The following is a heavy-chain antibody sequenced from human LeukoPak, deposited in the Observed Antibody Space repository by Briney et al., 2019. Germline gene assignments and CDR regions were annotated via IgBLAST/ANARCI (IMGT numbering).Heavy chain of an antibody. CDR2: IYHTGNN. V-gene: IGHV4-59*08. CDR1: GGSVSSDY. CDR3: ARHPFSSPFDY. Sequence: SETLSLTCTVSGGSVSSDYWSWIRQPPGKGLEWIGYIYHTGNNDYNPSLKSRATISLDASKNQFSLKLTSVTAADTAVYFCARHPFSSPFDYWGQGTLVTVSS. J-gene: IGHJ4*02. D-gene: IGHD2/OR15-2a*01.